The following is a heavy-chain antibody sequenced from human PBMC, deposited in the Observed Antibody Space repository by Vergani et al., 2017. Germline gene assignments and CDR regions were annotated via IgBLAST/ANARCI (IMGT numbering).Heavy chain of an antibody. J-gene: IGHJ6*02. D-gene: IGHD3-10*01. CDR1: GYRFTSYW. Sequence: EVQLVQSGAEVKKPGESLKISCKGSGYRFTSYWIGWVRQMPGKGLEWMGIIYPGNSDTRYSPSFQGQVTSSADKSISTAYLQWSSLKASDTAMYYCARVISMVRGVIYYGMDVWGQGTTVTVSS. CDR3: ARVISMVRGVIYYGMDV. V-gene: IGHV5-51*01. CDR2: IYPGNSDT.